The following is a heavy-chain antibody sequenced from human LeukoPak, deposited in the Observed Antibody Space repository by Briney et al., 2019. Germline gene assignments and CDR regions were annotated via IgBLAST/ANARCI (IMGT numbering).Heavy chain of an antibody. CDR3: LAPGNYDILTGDPKVVFDY. CDR2: VHSSGST. D-gene: IGHD3-9*01. CDR1: GGSISSFF. V-gene: IGHV4-59*01. J-gene: IGHJ4*02. Sequence: SETLSLTCTVSGGSISSFFWSWIRQPPGKGLEWIGYVHSSGSTKYNPSLKSRLIISVDMSKNQFSLKLRSVSVADTAVYARLAPGNYDILTGDPKVVFDYWGQGALVTVSS.